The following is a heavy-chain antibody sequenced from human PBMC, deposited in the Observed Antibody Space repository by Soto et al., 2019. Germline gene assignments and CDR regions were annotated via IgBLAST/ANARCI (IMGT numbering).Heavy chain of an antibody. D-gene: IGHD2-2*01. CDR2: IIPIFGTA. CDR3: ARRDGDVVPADIGSLYYGMDV. CDR1: GGTFSSYA. Sequence: QVQLVQSGAEVKKPGSSVKVSCKASGGTFSSYAISWVRQAPGQGLEWMGGIIPIFGTANYAQKFHGRVTISAYDSTSTVDVELSSLRSEATAVYYVARRDGDVVPADIGSLYYGMDVWGQETTVAVFS. J-gene: IGHJ6*02. V-gene: IGHV1-69*01.